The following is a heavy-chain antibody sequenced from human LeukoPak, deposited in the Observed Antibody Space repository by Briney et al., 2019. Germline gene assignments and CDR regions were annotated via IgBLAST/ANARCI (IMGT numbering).Heavy chain of an antibody. D-gene: IGHD2-21*01. Sequence: GASVKVSCKASGYTFTGYYMHWVRQAPGQGLEWMGWINPNSGGTNYAQKFQGRVTMTRDTSTSTVYMELSSLRSEDTAVYYCAREQVWYYYYGMDVWGQGTTVTVSS. CDR2: INPNSGGT. J-gene: IGHJ6*02. CDR3: AREQVWYYYYGMDV. V-gene: IGHV1-2*02. CDR1: GYTFTGYY.